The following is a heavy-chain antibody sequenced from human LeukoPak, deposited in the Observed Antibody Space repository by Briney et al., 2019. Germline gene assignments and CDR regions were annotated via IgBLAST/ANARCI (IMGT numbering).Heavy chain of an antibody. CDR1: GDSINSGNYY. CDR3: ARSITIFGVVMDV. V-gene: IGHV4-61*01. CDR2: IYYSGST. J-gene: IGHJ6*02. D-gene: IGHD3-3*01. Sequence: SQTLSLTCTVSGDSINSGNYYWSWIRQPPGKGLEWVGYIYYSGSTNYNPSLKSRVTISVDTSKNQFSLKLSSVTAADTAVYYCARSITIFGVVMDVWGQGTTVTVSS.